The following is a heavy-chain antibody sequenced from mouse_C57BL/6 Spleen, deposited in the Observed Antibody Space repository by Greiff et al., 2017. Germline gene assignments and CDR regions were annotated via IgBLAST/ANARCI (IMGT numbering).Heavy chain of an antibody. CDR1: GYTFTEYT. CDR2: FYPGSGSI. CDR3: ARHEDDYYGSSYAMGY. V-gene: IGHV1-62-2*01. Sequence: QVQLKESGAELVKPGASVKLSCKASGYTFTEYTIHWVKQRSGQGLEWIGWFYPGSGSIKYNEKFKDKATLTADKSSSTVYMELSRLTSEDSAVYFCARHEDDYYGSSYAMGYWGQGTSVTVSS. J-gene: IGHJ4*01. D-gene: IGHD1-1*01.